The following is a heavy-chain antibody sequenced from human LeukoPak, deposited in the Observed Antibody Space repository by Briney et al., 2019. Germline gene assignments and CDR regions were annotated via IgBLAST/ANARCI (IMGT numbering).Heavy chain of an antibody. V-gene: IGHV4-4*02. Sequence: SETLSLTCAVSDGSMNSYSWWSWVRQPPGKGLEWIGETSHSGDTNYNPSLKSRVTISIDKSKSHFSLKLTSVTAADTAVYYCAKNGGKSLYYWGQGTLVTVFS. D-gene: IGHD2-8*01. CDR2: TSHSGDT. J-gene: IGHJ4*02. CDR1: DGSMNSYSW. CDR3: AKNGGKSLYY.